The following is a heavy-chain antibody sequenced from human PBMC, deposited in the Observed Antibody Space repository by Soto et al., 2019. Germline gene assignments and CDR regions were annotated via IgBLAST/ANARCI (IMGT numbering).Heavy chain of an antibody. D-gene: IGHD2-15*01. J-gene: IGHJ3*02. Sequence: VSLRLSCAASGFTFSNAWMSWVRQAPGKGLEWVGRIKSKTDGGTTDYAAPVKGRFTISRDDSKNTLYLQMNSLKTEDTAVYYCTTGILGYCSGGSCYLPNRPDAFDIWGQGTMVTVSS. CDR1: GFTFSNAW. V-gene: IGHV3-15*01. CDR2: IKSKTDGGTT. CDR3: TTGILGYCSGGSCYLPNRPDAFDI.